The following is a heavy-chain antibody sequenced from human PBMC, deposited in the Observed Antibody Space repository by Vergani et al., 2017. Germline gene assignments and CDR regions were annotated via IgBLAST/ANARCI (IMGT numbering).Heavy chain of an antibody. J-gene: IGHJ4*02. CDR1: GYTFTEYF. D-gene: IGHD2-2*01. V-gene: IGHV1-2*02. Sequence: QVQLVQPAAEVKKPGASVKVSCKASGYTFTEYFMHWVRQAPGQGLEWMGWINPNSGGANYAQKFQGRVTMTRDTSIITAYMELSNLRSDDTAVYYCARVGTSSNRDYFDYWGQGTVVTVSS. CDR2: INPNSGGA. CDR3: ARVGTSSNRDYFDY.